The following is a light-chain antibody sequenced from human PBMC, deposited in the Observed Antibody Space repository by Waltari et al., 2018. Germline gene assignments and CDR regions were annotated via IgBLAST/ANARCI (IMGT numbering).Light chain of an antibody. Sequence: DIQMTQSASSLAAAVGDRVTITCRASQSSSDYLNWYQQKPGKAPKLLIYAASTLQSGVPSRFSVSGSGPDFALAISSLQPEDFATYYCQQSYSFGQGTRLEI. CDR2: AAS. CDR3: QQSYS. CDR1: QSSSDY. J-gene: IGKJ5*01. V-gene: IGKV1-39*01.